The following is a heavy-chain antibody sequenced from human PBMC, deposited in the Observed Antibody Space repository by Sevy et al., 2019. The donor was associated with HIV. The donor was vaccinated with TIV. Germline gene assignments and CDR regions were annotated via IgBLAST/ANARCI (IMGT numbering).Heavy chain of an antibody. CDR3: ARDPGDYSNYYYYYMDV. CDR2: ISYDGSNK. J-gene: IGHJ6*03. Sequence: GSLRLSCAASGFTFSSYAMHWVRQAPGKGLEWVAVISYDGSNKYYADSVKGRFTISRDNSKNTLYLQMNSLRAEDTAVYYCARDPGDYSNYYYYYMDVWGKGTTVTVSS. D-gene: IGHD4-17*01. V-gene: IGHV3-30-3*01. CDR1: GFTFSSYA.